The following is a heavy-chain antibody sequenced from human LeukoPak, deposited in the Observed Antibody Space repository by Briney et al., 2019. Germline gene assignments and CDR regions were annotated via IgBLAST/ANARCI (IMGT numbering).Heavy chain of an antibody. CDR3: ARGGEACDY. CDR1: GFTFTNYY. D-gene: IGHD3-10*01. J-gene: IGHJ4*02. V-gene: IGHV3-7*01. Sequence: GGSLRLSCAASGFTFTNYYMTWVRQAPGMGLEWVASMSVDGSAKFYVGSVKGRFTISRDNAQNSLYLQMNNLRAEDTAVYYCARGGEACDYWGQGTLVTVSS. CDR2: MSVDGSAK.